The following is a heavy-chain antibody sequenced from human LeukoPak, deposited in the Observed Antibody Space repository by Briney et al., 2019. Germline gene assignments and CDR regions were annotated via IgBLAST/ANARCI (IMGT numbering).Heavy chain of an antibody. CDR1: GLTFSSYA. CDR3: AKGGVYCSSTSCYSDAFDI. Sequence: PGGSLRLPCAASGLTFSSYAMSWVRQAPGKGLEWVSAISGSGGSTYYADSVKGRFTISRDNSKNTLYLQMNSLRAEDTAVYYCAKGGVYCSSTSCYSDAFDIWGQGTMVTVSS. D-gene: IGHD2-2*01. V-gene: IGHV3-23*01. CDR2: ISGSGGST. J-gene: IGHJ3*02.